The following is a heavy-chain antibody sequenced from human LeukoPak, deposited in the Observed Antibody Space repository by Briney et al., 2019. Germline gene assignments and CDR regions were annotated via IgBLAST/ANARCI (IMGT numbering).Heavy chain of an antibody. CDR1: GFTFRIYS. D-gene: IGHD3-16*02. CDR3: ASADYVWGSYRYTPWN. Sequence: PGGSLRLSCAASGFTFRIYSMNWVRQAPGTGLEWVSSIGPSSGDIYYADSVKGRFTISRDNDKNSLYLQMNSLRAEDTAVYYCASADYVWGSYRYTPWNWGQGTLVTVSS. CDR2: IGPSSGDI. V-gene: IGHV3-21*04. J-gene: IGHJ4*02.